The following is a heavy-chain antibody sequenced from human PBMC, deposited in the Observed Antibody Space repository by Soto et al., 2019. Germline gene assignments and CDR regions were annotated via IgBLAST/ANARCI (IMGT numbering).Heavy chain of an antibody. CDR1: GYSFAGYW. D-gene: IGHD3-22*01. J-gene: IGHJ4*02. CDR2: IDPSDSQT. CDR3: ARQIYDSDTGPNFQYYFDS. Sequence: PXESLKICCKGSGYSFAGYWITWVRQKPGKGLEWMGRIDPSDSQTYYSPSFRGHVTISVTKSITTVFLQWSSLRASDTAMYYCARQIYDSDTGPNFQYYFDSWGQGPPVTVS. V-gene: IGHV5-10-1*01.